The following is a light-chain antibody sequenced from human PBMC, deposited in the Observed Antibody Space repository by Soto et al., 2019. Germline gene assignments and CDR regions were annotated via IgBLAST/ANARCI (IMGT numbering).Light chain of an antibody. V-gene: IGKV1-33*01. CDR1: QDINNY. CDR2: DAS. CDR3: QQYDNLPPLT. Sequence: DIQMTQSPSSLSESVGDRVTITCQASQDINNYLNWYQQKPGKAPKLLIYDASNLETGVPSRFSGSGSGTDFTFTISSLQPEDIATYYCQQYDNLPPLTFGGGTKVEIK. J-gene: IGKJ4*01.